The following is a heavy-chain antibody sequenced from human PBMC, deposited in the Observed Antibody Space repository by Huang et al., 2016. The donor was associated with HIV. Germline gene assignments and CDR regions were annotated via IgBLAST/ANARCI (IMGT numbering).Heavy chain of an antibody. Sequence: QVQLVQSGAEVKNPGASVRVSCKASGYTFTDSNSHWVRQAPGQGLEWMGWSNTKRGGTIYAQRFQGRSTMTRDTTISTVHMDLRRIQSDDTAVYFCARDWSFGSSTSPADWGQGTLVTVSS. V-gene: IGHV1-2*02. CDR3: ARDWSFGSSTSPAD. J-gene: IGHJ4*02. CDR1: GYTFTDSN. D-gene: IGHD6-6*01. CDR2: SNTKRGGT.